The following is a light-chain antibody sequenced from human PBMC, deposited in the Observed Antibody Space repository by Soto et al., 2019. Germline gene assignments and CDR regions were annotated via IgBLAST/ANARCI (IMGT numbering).Light chain of an antibody. Sequence: QSVLTQPPSESGSPGQRVTISCSGSSSNIGTNTVIWYQQLPGAAPKLLICSDNQRPSGVPDRFAGSKSGTSASLAISGLQSEDEADYYCAAWDVSLVVFGGGTQLTVL. CDR2: SDN. V-gene: IGLV1-44*01. CDR3: AAWDVSLVV. CDR1: SSNIGTNT. J-gene: IGLJ2*01.